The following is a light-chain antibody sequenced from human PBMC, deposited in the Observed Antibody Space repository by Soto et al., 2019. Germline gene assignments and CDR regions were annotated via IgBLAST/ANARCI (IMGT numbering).Light chain of an antibody. CDR2: GVS. V-gene: IGKV3-20*01. Sequence: EIVLTQSPGTLSLSPGERATLSCRASQSVSRSYLAWYQQKPGQAPRLLIYGVSSRATGIPDRFCGSGSGTDFTLTISRLEPEDFAVYYCQQYNSPLTFGGGTKVDIK. J-gene: IGKJ4*01. CDR1: QSVSRSY. CDR3: QQYNSPLT.